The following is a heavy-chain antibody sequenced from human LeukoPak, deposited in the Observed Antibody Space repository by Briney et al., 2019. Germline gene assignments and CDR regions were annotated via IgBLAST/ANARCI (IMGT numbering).Heavy chain of an antibody. J-gene: IGHJ4*02. CDR3: ARGGFYCGGDCYVDY. V-gene: IGHV4-34*01. CDR2: INRSGST. Sequence: SETLSLTCAVYGGSFSPYYWSWIRQPPGKGLEWIGEINRSGSTNYNPSLRSRVTISVDTSKNQFSLRLSSVTAADTAVYYCARGGFYCGGDCYVDYWGQGTLVTVSS. D-gene: IGHD2-21*02. CDR1: GGSFSPYY.